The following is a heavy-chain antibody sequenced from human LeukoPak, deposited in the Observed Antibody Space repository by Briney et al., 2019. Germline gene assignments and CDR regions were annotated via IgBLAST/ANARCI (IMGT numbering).Heavy chain of an antibody. J-gene: IGHJ4*02. Sequence: SQTLSLTRAISGDSVSSNSVAWNWVRLSPSRGLEWLGRTYYRSKWFYDYAVSVKSRITINPDTSKNQFSLQLNSVTPEDTAVYYCAGTGSYFRFWDQGTLVTVSS. CDR2: TYYRSKWFY. V-gene: IGHV6-1*01. D-gene: IGHD1-26*01. CDR1: GDSVSSNSVA. CDR3: AGTGSYFRF.